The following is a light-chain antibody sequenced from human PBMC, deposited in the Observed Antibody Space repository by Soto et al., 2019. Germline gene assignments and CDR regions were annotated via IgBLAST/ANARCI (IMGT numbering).Light chain of an antibody. J-gene: IGLJ2*01. V-gene: IGLV1-47*02. CDR3: ATWDDSLSGVV. Sequence: QSVLTQPPSASGTPGQRVTISCFGSSSNIGNNYVYWYQHLPGTAPKLIIYGNNMRPSGVPDRLSGYKSGTSASLAISGLRSEDEADYYCATWDDSLSGVVFGGGTKVTVL. CDR1: SSNIGNNY. CDR2: GNN.